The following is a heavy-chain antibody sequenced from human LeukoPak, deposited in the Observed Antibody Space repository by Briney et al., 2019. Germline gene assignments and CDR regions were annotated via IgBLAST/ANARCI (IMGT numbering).Heavy chain of an antibody. CDR1: GFTFSSYG. Sequence: GGSLRLSCAASGFTFSSYGMHWVRQAPGKGLEWVAVIWYDGSNKYYADSVKGRFTISRDNSKNTLYLQMNSLRAEDTAVYYCARDAAAAGPGDYWGQGALVTVSS. CDR2: IWYDGSNK. J-gene: IGHJ4*02. CDR3: ARDAAAAGPGDY. D-gene: IGHD6-13*01. V-gene: IGHV3-33*01.